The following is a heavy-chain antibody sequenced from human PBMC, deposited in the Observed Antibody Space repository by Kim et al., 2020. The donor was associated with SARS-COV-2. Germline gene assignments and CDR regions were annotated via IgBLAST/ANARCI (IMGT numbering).Heavy chain of an antibody. CDR2: ISYDGNNK. CDR3: ARPTISSGGSRPLDY. Sequence: GGSLRLSCEASGFTFSNYAMHWVRQAPGKGLEWVAAISYDGNNKYFADSGKGRFTISRDNSKKTLYLQINSLRAEDMAVYYCARPTISSGGSRPLDYWGQGILVSVSS. J-gene: IGHJ4*02. CDR1: GFTFSNYA. V-gene: IGHV3-30-3*01. D-gene: IGHD6-19*01.